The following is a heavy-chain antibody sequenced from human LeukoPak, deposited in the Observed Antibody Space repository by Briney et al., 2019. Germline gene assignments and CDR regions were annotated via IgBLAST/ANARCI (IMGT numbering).Heavy chain of an antibody. V-gene: IGHV3-48*02. CDR2: ISSSSSTI. CDR3: ARAYCSGGSCSYGLDV. Sequence: GGSLRLSCAASGFTFSSYSMNWVRQAPGKGLEWVSYISSSSSTIYYADSEKGRFTISRDNAKNSLYLQMNSLRDEDTAVYYCARAYCSGGSCSYGLDVWGQGTTVTVSS. CDR1: GFTFSSYS. D-gene: IGHD2-15*01. J-gene: IGHJ6*02.